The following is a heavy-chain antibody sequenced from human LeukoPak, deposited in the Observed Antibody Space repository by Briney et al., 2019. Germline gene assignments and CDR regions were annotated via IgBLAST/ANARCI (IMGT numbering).Heavy chain of an antibody. J-gene: IGHJ4*02. D-gene: IGHD6-13*01. Sequence: GASVKVSCKASGYTFTNYEINWVRQGTGQGLEWLGWMNPSSGNTGYAQKFQGRVTMTRDTSISTAYMELRSLRSEDTAVYYCARSGAAAGTEYFDCWGQGTLVTVSS. CDR1: GYTFTNYE. V-gene: IGHV1-8*01. CDR2: MNPSSGNT. CDR3: ARSGAAAGTEYFDC.